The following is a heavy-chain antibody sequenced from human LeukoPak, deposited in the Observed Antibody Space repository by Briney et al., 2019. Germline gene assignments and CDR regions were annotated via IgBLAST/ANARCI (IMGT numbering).Heavy chain of an antibody. V-gene: IGHV3-21*01. CDR3: ARVWSGLSFDY. Sequence: GGSLRLSCAASGFTFKTYWMIWVRRAPGKGLEWVSSISSSSSYIYYADSVKGRFTISRDNAKNSLYLQMNSLRAEDTAVYYCARVWSGLSFDYWGQGTLVTVSS. D-gene: IGHD3-3*01. J-gene: IGHJ4*02. CDR1: GFTFKTYW. CDR2: ISSSSSYI.